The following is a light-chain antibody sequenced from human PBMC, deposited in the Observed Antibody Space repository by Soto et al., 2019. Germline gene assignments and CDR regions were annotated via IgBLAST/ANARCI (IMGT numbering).Light chain of an antibody. J-gene: IGLJ1*01. CDR2: EVT. V-gene: IGLV2-14*01. CDR1: SSDIGGYNA. CDR3: NSFRASHLYV. Sequence: QSGLPRPASVSGSPGQTITISCTGTSSDIGGYNAVSWYQHHPGKAPKLIIYEVTHRPSGVSDRSSASKSGNTASLTISGLQAEDEADYYCNSFRASHLYV.